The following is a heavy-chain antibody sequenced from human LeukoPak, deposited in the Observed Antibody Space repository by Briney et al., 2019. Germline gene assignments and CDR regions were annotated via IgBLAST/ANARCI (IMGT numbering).Heavy chain of an antibody. CDR1: GYSFTDYW. J-gene: IGHJ3*02. Sequence: GESLKISCKGSGYSFTDYWIGWVRQMPGEGLQWMGIIYPDDSDIRYSPSFQGQVTISADKSISTAYLQWISLKASDTAMYYCARRRGDGTFEIWGQGTMVTVSS. D-gene: IGHD7-27*01. V-gene: IGHV5-51*01. CDR2: IYPDDSDI. CDR3: ARRRGDGTFEI.